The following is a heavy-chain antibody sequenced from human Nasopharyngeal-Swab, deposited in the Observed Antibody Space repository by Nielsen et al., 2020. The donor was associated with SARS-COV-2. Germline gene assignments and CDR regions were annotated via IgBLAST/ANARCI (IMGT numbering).Heavy chain of an antibody. V-gene: IGHV3-11*04. CDR3: ARDQDVVVPAAIEYYYYGMDV. J-gene: IGHJ6*02. Sequence: WIRQPPGKGLEWVSYISSSGSTIYYADSVKGRFTISRDNAKNSLYLQMNSLRAEDTAVYYCARDQDVVVPAAIEYYYYGMDVWGQGTTVTVSS. D-gene: IGHD2-2*01. CDR2: ISSSGSTI.